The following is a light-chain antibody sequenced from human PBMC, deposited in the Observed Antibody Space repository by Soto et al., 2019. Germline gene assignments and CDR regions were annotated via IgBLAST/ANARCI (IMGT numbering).Light chain of an antibody. J-gene: IGKJ4*01. Sequence: AIRMTQSPSSFSASTGDRVTITSRASQGISSYLAWYQQKPGKAPKLLIYAASTLQSGVPSRFSGSGSGTDFTLTISCLQSEDFATYYCQQYYSYPLLTFGGGTKVEIK. CDR1: QGISSY. CDR3: QQYYSYPLLT. CDR2: AAS. V-gene: IGKV1-8*01.